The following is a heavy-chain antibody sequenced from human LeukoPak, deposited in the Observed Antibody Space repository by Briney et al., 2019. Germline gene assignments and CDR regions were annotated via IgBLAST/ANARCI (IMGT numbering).Heavy chain of an antibody. V-gene: IGHV4-30-2*01. Sequence: PSQTLSLTCAVSGGSISSGGYSWSWIRQPPGKGLEWIGYIYHSGSTYYNPSLKSRVTISVDTSKNHFSLKLSSVTAADTAVYYCAKHRGQWRYTTFDSWGLGILVTVSS. J-gene: IGHJ4*02. CDR2: IYHSGST. CDR3: AKHRGQWRYTTFDS. D-gene: IGHD2-2*02. CDR1: GGSISSGGYS.